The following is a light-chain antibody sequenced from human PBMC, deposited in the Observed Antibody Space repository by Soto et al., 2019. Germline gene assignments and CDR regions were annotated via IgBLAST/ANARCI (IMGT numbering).Light chain of an antibody. CDR2: KAS. CDR3: HHYNSHPYT. CDR1: QSISSW. J-gene: IGKJ2*01. V-gene: IGKV1-5*03. Sequence: DIQMTQSPSTLSASVGDRVTITCRASQSISSWLAWYQQKPGKAPKLLTYKASILDSGAPSRFSHEGPRTDAAVTTGLLPTCEFGKSYYHHYNSHPYTFG.